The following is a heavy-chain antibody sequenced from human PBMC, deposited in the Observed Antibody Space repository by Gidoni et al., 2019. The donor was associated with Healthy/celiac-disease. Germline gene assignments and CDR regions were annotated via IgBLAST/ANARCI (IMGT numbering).Heavy chain of an antibody. Sequence: QLQLQESGPGLVKPSATLSLPCTVSGGSISSSNYYWGWIRQPPGKGLEWIGSIYYSGSTYYNPSLKSRVIISVDTSKNQFSLKLSSVTAADTAVYYCARQVAPVNFDYWGQGTLVTVSS. J-gene: IGHJ4*02. V-gene: IGHV4-39*01. CDR1: GGSISSSNYY. CDR3: ARQVAPVNFDY. CDR2: IYYSGST.